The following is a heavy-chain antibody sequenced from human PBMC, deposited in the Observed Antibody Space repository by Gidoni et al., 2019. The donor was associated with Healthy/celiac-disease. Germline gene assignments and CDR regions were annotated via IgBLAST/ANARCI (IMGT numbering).Heavy chain of an antibody. CDR1: GFPFGCYS. CDR3: TRDRSGKNVVPAAIY. Sequence: EVQLVESGGGLVKPGRSLRLSCTASGFPFGCYSMSWFRQAPGKGLEWVGFIRSKAYGGTTEYAASVKGRFTISRDDSKSIAYLQMNSLKTEDTAVYYCTRDRSGKNVVPAAIYWGQGTLVTVSS. CDR2: IRSKAYGGTT. D-gene: IGHD2-2*01. J-gene: IGHJ4*02. V-gene: IGHV3-49*05.